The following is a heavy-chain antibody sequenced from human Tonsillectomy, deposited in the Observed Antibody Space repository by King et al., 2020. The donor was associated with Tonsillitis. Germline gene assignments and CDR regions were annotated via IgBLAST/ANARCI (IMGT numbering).Heavy chain of an antibody. D-gene: IGHD1-26*01. CDR1: GGSISSDY. Sequence: VQLQESGPGLVKPSETLSLTCTVSGGSISSDYRSWIRLTPGRGLEWIGDIYYSGNTKYNPSLKSRVTISADSSKNQFSLKLSSVTAADTAVYYCARSELLGTTTFDYWGQGTLVTVSS. V-gene: IGHV4-59*13. CDR3: ARSELLGTTTFDY. CDR2: IYYSGNT. J-gene: IGHJ4*02.